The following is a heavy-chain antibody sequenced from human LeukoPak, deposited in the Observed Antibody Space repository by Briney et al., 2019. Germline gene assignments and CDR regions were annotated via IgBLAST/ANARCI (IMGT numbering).Heavy chain of an antibody. J-gene: IGHJ4*02. CDR3: ARDYAPDY. Sequence: PGGSLRLSCAASGFTFSNYAMSWVRQSPGKGLEWVSAISGSGSNTYHADSVKGRLTTSRDNSKSTLSLQMNSLRAEDTAIYYCARDYAPDYWGQGTLVTVSS. D-gene: IGHD2-2*01. CDR1: GFTFSNYA. V-gene: IGHV3-23*01. CDR2: ISGSGSNT.